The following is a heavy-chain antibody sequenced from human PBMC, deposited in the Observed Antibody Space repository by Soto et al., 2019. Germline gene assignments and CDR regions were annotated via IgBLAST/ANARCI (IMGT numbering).Heavy chain of an antibody. CDR2: ISSSSSYI. CDR3: ARESGYSSGWDDAFDI. V-gene: IGHV3-21*01. J-gene: IGHJ3*02. CDR1: GFTFSSYS. D-gene: IGHD6-19*01. Sequence: EVQLVESGGGLVKPGGSLRLSCAASGFTFSSYSMNWVRQAPGKGLEWVSSISSSSSYIYYADSVKGRFTISRDNAKNSLYLQMSSLRAEDTAVYYCARESGYSSGWDDAFDIWGQGTMVTVSS.